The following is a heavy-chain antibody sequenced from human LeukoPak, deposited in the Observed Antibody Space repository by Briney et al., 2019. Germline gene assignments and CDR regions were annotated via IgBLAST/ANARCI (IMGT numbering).Heavy chain of an antibody. V-gene: IGHV3-30-3*01. CDR1: GFTFSSYA. J-gene: IGHJ3*02. CDR3: ARGRDWAFDI. Sequence: GRSLRLSCAASGFTFSSYAMHWVRQAPGKGLEWVAVISYDGSNKYYADSVKGRFTISRDNSKNTLYLQMNSLRAEDTAVYYCARGRDWAFDIWGQGTMVTVSS. CDR2: ISYDGSNK. D-gene: IGHD5-24*01.